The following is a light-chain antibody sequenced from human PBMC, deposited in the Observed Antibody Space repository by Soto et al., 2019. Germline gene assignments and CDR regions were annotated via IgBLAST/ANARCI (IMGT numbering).Light chain of an antibody. J-gene: IGKJ4*01. CDR2: GAS. V-gene: IGKV3-15*01. CDR3: QQYKNWPLT. Sequence: EIVMTQSPATLSVSPGERATLSCRASQSVSSNLAWYQQKPGQAPRRLIYGASTRATGIPARFSGSGSGTEFTLTISSLQSEAFAVYYCQQYKNWPLTFGGGTKVEIK. CDR1: QSVSSN.